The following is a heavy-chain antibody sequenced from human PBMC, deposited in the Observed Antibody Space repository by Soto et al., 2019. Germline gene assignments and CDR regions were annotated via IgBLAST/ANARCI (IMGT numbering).Heavy chain of an antibody. CDR3: ARDGGTYSSGWYGYYGMDV. D-gene: IGHD6-19*01. CDR2: IIPILGIA. CDR1: GGTFSSYT. Sequence: GASVKVSCKASGGTFSSYTISWVRQAPGQGLEWMGRIIPILGIANYAQKFQGRVTITADKSTSTAYMELSSLRSEDTAVYYCARDGGTYSSGWYGYYGMDVWGQGTTVTVSS. J-gene: IGHJ6*02. V-gene: IGHV1-69*04.